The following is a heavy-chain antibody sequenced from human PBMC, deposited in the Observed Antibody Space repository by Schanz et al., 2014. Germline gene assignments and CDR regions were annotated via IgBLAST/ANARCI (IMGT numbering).Heavy chain of an antibody. CDR3: PRENISGYYPAVTYYIDV. CDR2: ISHDGHRD. V-gene: IGHV3-30-3*01. CDR1: GFTFHTYD. Sequence: VHLEESGGGVVQPGRSLRLSCAASGFTFHTYDMHWVRQAPGKGLEWVAQISHDGHRDFYADSVKGRFTVSRDNTWKTLSLQMTSLRSDDTAIYHCPRENISGYYPAVTYYIDVWGKGTTVTVSS. J-gene: IGHJ6*03. D-gene: IGHD5-12*01.